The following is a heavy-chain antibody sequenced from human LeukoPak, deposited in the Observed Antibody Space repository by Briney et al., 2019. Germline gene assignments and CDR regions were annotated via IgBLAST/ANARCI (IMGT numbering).Heavy chain of an antibody. Sequence: SVKVSCKASGGTFGSYAISWVRQAPGQGLEWMGGIIPIFGTANYAQKFQGRVTITTDESTSTAYMELSSLRSEDTAVYYCATSPVVPAAMESSWFDPWGQGTLVTVSS. J-gene: IGHJ5*02. D-gene: IGHD2-2*01. CDR2: IIPIFGTA. V-gene: IGHV1-69*05. CDR3: ATSPVVPAAMESSWFDP. CDR1: GGTFGSYA.